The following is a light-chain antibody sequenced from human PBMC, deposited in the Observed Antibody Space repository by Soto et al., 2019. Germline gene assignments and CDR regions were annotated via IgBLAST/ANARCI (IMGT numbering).Light chain of an antibody. J-gene: IGKJ2*01. CDR2: GAS. Sequence: EIVLTQSPGTLSLSPGERDTLSCRASQSVSSSYLAWYQQKPGQAPRLLIYGASSRATGIPDRFSGSGSGTDFTLTISRLEPDDFAVYYCQQYGSSRTFGQGTRVDIK. CDR3: QQYGSSRT. V-gene: IGKV3-20*01. CDR1: QSVSSSY.